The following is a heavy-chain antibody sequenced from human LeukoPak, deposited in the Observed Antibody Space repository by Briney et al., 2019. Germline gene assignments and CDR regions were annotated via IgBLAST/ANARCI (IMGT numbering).Heavy chain of an antibody. J-gene: IGHJ4*02. CDR1: GGSISSYY. D-gene: IGHD3-22*01. V-gene: IGHV4-59*01. Sequence: SETLSLTCTVSGGSISSYYWSWIRQPPGKGLEWIGYIYYSGSTNYSPSLKSRVTISVDTSKNQFSLKLSSVTAADTAVYYCARGGSSGKQPYDYWGQGTLVTVSS. CDR3: ARGGSSGKQPYDY. CDR2: IYYSGST.